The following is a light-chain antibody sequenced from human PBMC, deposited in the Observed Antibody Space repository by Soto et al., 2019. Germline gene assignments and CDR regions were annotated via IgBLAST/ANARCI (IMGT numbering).Light chain of an antibody. V-gene: IGLV2-14*01. J-gene: IGLJ1*01. CDR1: SSDVGGYNY. CDR3: TSPTNVRLCV. Sequence: QSVLTQPASVSGSPGQSITISCTGTSSDVGGYNYVSWYQQYPGRVPKLLIYKVSNRPSGVSNRFSGSKSGNTASLTISGLQAEDEADYFCTSPTNVRLCVFGHGTKDT. CDR2: KVS.